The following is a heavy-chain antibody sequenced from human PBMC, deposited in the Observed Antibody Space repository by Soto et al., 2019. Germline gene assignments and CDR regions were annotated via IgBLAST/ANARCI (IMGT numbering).Heavy chain of an antibody. CDR2: IYYSGST. CDR3: ARSSGWKNPFDY. CDR1: GGSISSYY. V-gene: IGHV4-59*01. D-gene: IGHD6-19*01. Sequence: PSETLSLTCIVSGGSISSYYWSWIRQPPGKGLEWIGYIYYSGSTNYNPSLKSRVTISVDTSKNQFSLKLSSVTAADTAVYYCARSSGWKNPFDYWGQGTLVTVSS. J-gene: IGHJ4*02.